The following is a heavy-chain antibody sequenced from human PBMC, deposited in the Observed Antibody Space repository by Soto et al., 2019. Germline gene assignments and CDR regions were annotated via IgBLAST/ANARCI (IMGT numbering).Heavy chain of an antibody. CDR1: GGSFSGYY. CDR3: ARGLTTGAARPYMDV. Sequence: SETLSLTCAVYGGSFSGYYWSWIRQPPGKGLEWIGEINHSGSTNYNPSLKSRVTISVDTSKNQFSLKLSSVTAADTAVYYCARGLTTGAARPYMDVWGKGTTVTVSS. V-gene: IGHV4-34*01. CDR2: INHSGST. J-gene: IGHJ6*03. D-gene: IGHD6-6*01.